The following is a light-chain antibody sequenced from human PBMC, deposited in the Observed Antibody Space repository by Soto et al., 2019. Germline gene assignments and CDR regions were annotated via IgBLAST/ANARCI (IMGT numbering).Light chain of an antibody. Sequence: DIQMTQPPSSLSASVGDRVTITCRTSQSINTYLNWYQQKPGKAPNLLIYTTSHLHSGVPSRFSGSGSGTDFTLTISSLQPEDFATYFCQQGDSTPYTFGQGTTLEIK. CDR1: QSINTY. J-gene: IGKJ2*01. CDR2: TTS. V-gene: IGKV1-39*01. CDR3: QQGDSTPYT.